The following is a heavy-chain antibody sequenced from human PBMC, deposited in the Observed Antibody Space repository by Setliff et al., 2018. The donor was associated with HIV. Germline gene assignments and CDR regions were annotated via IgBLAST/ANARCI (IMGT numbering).Heavy chain of an antibody. CDR3: ARDGHLYGQPFDY. J-gene: IGHJ4*02. Sequence: GGSLRLSCAASGFTFDDYTMHWVRQAPGKAPEWVSLISWDGYNTYYADSVQGRFTISRDNTKNSLHLQLDSLSAEDAAVYFCARDGHLYGQPFDYWGQGALVTVLL. V-gene: IGHV3-43*01. D-gene: IGHD3-10*01. CDR1: GFTFDDYT. CDR2: ISWDGYNT.